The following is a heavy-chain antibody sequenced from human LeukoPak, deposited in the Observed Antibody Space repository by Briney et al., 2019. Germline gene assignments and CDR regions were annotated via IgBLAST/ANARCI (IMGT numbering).Heavy chain of an antibody. J-gene: IGHJ3*02. V-gene: IGHV3-23*01. D-gene: IGHD3-22*01. CDR1: GFTFSSYA. Sequence: GGSLRLSCAASGFTFSSYAMSWVRQAPGKGLEWVSAISGSGGSTYYADSVKGRFTISSDNSKNTLYLQMNSLRAEDTAVYYCAKGPNYYDSSGYTHDAFDIWGQGTMVTVSS. CDR2: ISGSGGST. CDR3: AKGPNYYDSSGYTHDAFDI.